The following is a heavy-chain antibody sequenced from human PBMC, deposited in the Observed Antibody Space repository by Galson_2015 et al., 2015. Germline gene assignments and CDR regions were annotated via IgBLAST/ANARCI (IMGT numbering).Heavy chain of an antibody. V-gene: IGHV4-4*02. Sequence: SETLSLTCAVSGGSISSSNWWSWVRQPPGKGLEWIGYIYYSGSTNYNPSLKSRVTISVDTSKNQFSLKLSSVTAADTAVYYCARVPLPRHGSGSYAFDIWGQGTMVTVSS. CDR2: IYYSGST. D-gene: IGHD3-10*01. CDR3: ARVPLPRHGSGSYAFDI. J-gene: IGHJ3*02. CDR1: GGSISSSNW.